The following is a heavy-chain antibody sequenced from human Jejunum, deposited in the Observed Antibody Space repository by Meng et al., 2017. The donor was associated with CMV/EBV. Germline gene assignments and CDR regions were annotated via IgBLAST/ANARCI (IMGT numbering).Heavy chain of an antibody. CDR3: AHRREHSGSWGWGDFDY. V-gene: IGHV2-5*02. Sequence: QLPWKGSCPTLVTPTQTLTLTCTFSGFSLSTGGVGVGWIRQPPGKALEYLALIYWDNDKFYSPSLKSRLTIAKDTPKNQVVLTMTNMDPVDTATYYCAHRREHSGSWGWGDFDYWGQGTLVTVSS. J-gene: IGHJ4*02. D-gene: IGHD3-10*01. CDR1: GFSLSTGGVG. CDR2: IYWDNDK.